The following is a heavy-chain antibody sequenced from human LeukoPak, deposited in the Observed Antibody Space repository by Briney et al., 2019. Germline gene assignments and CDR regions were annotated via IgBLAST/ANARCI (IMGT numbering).Heavy chain of an antibody. CDR1: GFTFSNAW. J-gene: IGHJ4*02. V-gene: IGHV3-7*04. Sequence: GGSLRLSCAASGFTFSNAWMSWVRQAPGKGLEWVANIKQDGSEQYYLESVKGRFTISRDNAKNSLYLQMNSLRAEDTAVYYCARPRTTDYYFDYWGQGTLVTVSS. CDR2: IKQDGSEQ. CDR3: ARPRTTDYYFDY. D-gene: IGHD4/OR15-4a*01.